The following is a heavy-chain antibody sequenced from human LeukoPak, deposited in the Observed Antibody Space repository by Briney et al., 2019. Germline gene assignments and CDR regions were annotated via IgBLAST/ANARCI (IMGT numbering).Heavy chain of an antibody. CDR3: ASSIRYYYYYGMDV. CDR1: GYTFTSYD. CDR2: MNPNSGNT. Sequence: ASVRVSCKASGYTFTSYDINWVRQAPGQGLEWMGWMNPNSGNTGYAQKFQRRVTMTRNTSIITAFMELSSLRSDDTAVYYCASSIRYYYYYGMDVWGQGTTVTVSS. V-gene: IGHV1-8*01. D-gene: IGHD2-21*01. J-gene: IGHJ6*02.